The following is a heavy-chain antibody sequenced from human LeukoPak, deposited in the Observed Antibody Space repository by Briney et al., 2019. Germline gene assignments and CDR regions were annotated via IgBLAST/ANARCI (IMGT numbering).Heavy chain of an antibody. Sequence: ASVKVSCKASGYTFTSYGISWVRQAPGQGLEWMGWISAYNGNTDYAQKLQGRVTMTTDTSTSTAYMELRSLRSDDTAVYYCAREDDFWSGSSIDYWGQGTLVTVSS. CDR1: GYTFTSYG. CDR2: ISAYNGNT. D-gene: IGHD3-3*01. CDR3: AREDDFWSGSSIDY. J-gene: IGHJ4*02. V-gene: IGHV1-18*01.